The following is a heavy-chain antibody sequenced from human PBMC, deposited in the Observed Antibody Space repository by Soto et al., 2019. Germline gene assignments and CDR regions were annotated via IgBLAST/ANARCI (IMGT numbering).Heavy chain of an antibody. D-gene: IGHD4-17*01. CDR3: AREDYGDLNWYFDL. V-gene: IGHV3-21*01. Sequence: EVQLVESGGGLAKPGGSLRLSGAASGFPFGSNTMNWVRQAPGRGLEWVSSISSSSIYIYYADSVKGRFTISRDNAKNSLYLQMNSLRAEDTAVYYCAREDYGDLNWYFDLWGRGTLVTVSS. CDR2: ISSSSIYI. J-gene: IGHJ2*01. CDR1: GFPFGSNT.